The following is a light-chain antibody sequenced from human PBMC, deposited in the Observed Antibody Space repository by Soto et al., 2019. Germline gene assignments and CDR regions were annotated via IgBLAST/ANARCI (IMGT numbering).Light chain of an antibody. J-gene: IGLJ1*01. CDR3: PSYTSSSPLVV. CDR2: DVS. Sequence: QSVLTQPASVSGSPGQSITLSCTGTSSDVGGYNYVSWYQHHPGKAPKVMIYDVSNRPSGVSNRFSGSKSGNTPSLALSGPQAEAGADYYCPSYTSSSPLVVFGTGTKGPV. V-gene: IGLV2-14*03. CDR1: SSDVGGYNY.